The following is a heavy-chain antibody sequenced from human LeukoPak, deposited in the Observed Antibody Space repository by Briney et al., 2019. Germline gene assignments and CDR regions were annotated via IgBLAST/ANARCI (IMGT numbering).Heavy chain of an antibody. V-gene: IGHV3-48*03. CDR2: ISSSGSTI. Sequence: GGSLRLSCAASGFTFSSYEMNWVRQAPGKGLEWVSYISSSGSTIYYADSVKGRFTISRDNSKNTLYLQMNSLRAEDTAVYYCARARGVGRSAVDAFDIWGQGTMVTVSS. J-gene: IGHJ3*02. CDR1: GFTFSSYE. D-gene: IGHD3-10*01. CDR3: ARARGVGRSAVDAFDI.